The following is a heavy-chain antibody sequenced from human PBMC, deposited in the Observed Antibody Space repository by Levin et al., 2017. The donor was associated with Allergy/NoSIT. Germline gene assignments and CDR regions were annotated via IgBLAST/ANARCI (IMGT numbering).Heavy chain of an antibody. Sequence: ASVKVSCKASGYTFTDYYIHWMRQAPGQGLEWLGWINCNGGDTRFAQKFQGRFTMTRDTSISTAYMELSSLRSDDTAVYYCARDSIVAPGLSFDYWGQGTLVTVSS. J-gene: IGHJ4*02. D-gene: IGHD2-2*01. CDR3: ARDSIVAPGLSFDY. CDR1: GYTFTDYY. V-gene: IGHV1-2*02. CDR2: INCNGGDT.